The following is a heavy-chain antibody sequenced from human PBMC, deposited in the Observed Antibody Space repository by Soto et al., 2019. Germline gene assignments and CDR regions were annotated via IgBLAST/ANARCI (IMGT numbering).Heavy chain of an antibody. CDR2: IVVGSGNT. J-gene: IGHJ3*02. Sequence: ASVKVSCKASGFTFTSSAVQWVRQARGQRLEWIGWIVVGSGNTNYAQKFQERVTITRDMSTSTAYMELSSLRSEDTAVYYRAADTYYYDSSWYAFDIWGQGTMVTVSS. D-gene: IGHD3-22*01. V-gene: IGHV1-58*01. CDR1: GFTFTSSA. CDR3: AADTYYYDSSWYAFDI.